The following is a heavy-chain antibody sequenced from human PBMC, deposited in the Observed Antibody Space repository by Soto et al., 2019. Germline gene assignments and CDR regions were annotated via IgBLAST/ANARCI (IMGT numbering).Heavy chain of an antibody. J-gene: IGHJ4*02. V-gene: IGHV3-30*18. CDR2: ISYDGSNK. CDR3: AKDLIYCSGGSCRDY. CDR1: VFTFSIYA. Sequence: WGSLALCCASSVFTFSIYAMHWVRQAPGKGLDWVAVISYDGSNKYYADSVKGRFTISRDNSKNTLYLQMNSLRAEDTAVYYCAKDLIYCSGGSCRDYWGQGTLVTVSS. D-gene: IGHD2-15*01.